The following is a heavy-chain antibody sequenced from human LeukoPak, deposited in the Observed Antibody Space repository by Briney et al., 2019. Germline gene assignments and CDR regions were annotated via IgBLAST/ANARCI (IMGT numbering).Heavy chain of an antibody. CDR2: FSGSGGST. CDR1: GFTFSSNA. V-gene: IGHV3-23*01. Sequence: GGSLGLSCAASGFTFSSNAMSWVRQAPGKGLEWVSAFSGSGGSTYYADSVKGRFTISRDNSKNTLYVQMNSLRAEDTAVYYCAKEGDDHGDYGGRYYYYSYGMDVWGQGTTVTVSS. D-gene: IGHD4-17*01. CDR3: AKEGDDHGDYGGRYYYYSYGMDV. J-gene: IGHJ6*02.